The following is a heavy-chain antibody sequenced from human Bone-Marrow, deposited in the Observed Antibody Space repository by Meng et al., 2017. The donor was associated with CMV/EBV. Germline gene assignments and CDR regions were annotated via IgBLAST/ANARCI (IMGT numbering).Heavy chain of an antibody. CDR1: GFTFSNAW. CDR2: IKSKTDGETA. CDR3: IWNDLGDY. Sequence: EVQLVGSWRDSVKPGGSLRLSCAGSGFTFSNAWMSWVRQAPGKGLEWVGRIKSKTDGETADYNAPVKGRFTISRDDSKNTLYLQMNSLKTEDTAIYYCIWNDLGDYWGQGTLVTVSS. J-gene: IGHJ4*02. V-gene: IGHV3-15*01. D-gene: IGHD1-1*01.